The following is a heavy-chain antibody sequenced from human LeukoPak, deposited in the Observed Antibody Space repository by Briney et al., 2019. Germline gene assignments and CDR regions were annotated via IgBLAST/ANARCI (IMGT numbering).Heavy chain of an antibody. Sequence: SETLSLTCAVYGGSFSDHYWNWIRQPPGKGLEWIGEINHSGSTNYNPSLKSRVTMSVDTSKNQFSLKLSSVTAADTAVYYCARPGQLGSLYYGLDVWGQGTTVIVS. CDR1: GGSFSDHY. CDR2: INHSGST. J-gene: IGHJ6*02. CDR3: ARPGQLGSLYYGLDV. V-gene: IGHV4-34*01. D-gene: IGHD7-27*01.